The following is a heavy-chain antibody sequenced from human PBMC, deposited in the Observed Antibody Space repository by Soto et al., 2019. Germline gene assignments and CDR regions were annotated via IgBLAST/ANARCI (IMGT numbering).Heavy chain of an antibody. D-gene: IGHD3-10*01. CDR1: GFTFSSYG. Sequence: QVQLVESGGGVVQPGRSLRLSCAASGFTFSSYGMHWVRQAPGKGLEWVAVIWYDGSNKYYADSVKGRFTISRDNSKNTLYLQMNSMRAEEKAVDYCARDSRDLSFWFYPWGQGTLVTVSS. V-gene: IGHV3-33*01. J-gene: IGHJ5*02. CDR2: IWYDGSNK. CDR3: ARDSRDLSFWFYP.